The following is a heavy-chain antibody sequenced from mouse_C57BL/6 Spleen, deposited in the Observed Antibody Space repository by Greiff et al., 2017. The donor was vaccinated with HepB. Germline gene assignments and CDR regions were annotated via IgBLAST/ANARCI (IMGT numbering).Heavy chain of an antibody. CDR3: ARGIITTVVGGYFDY. CDR1: GYTFTSYW. Sequence: VQLQQSGAELVMPGASVKLSCKASGYTFTSYWMHWVKQRPGQGLEWIGEIDPSDSYTNYNQKFKGKSTLTVHKSSSTAYMQLSSLTSEDSAVYYCARGIITTVVGGYFDYWGQGTTLTVSS. CDR2: IDPSDSYT. J-gene: IGHJ2*01. V-gene: IGHV1-69*01. D-gene: IGHD1-1*01.